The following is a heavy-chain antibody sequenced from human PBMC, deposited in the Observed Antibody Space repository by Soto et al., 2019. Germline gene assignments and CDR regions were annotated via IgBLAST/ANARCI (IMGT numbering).Heavy chain of an antibody. Sequence: QVQLQESGPGLVKPSQTLSLTCTVSGVSITSGGYYWSWIRQHPGKGLEWIGFIYYSGSTYYNPSLKSRVTISGDTSKNHFSLKLTSVTAADTAVYYCARGPHEHQHLRFLEWSRVPYDFDYWGQGTLVTVSS. CDR1: GVSITSGGYY. D-gene: IGHD3-3*01. V-gene: IGHV4-31*03. J-gene: IGHJ4*02. CDR2: IYYSGST. CDR3: ARGPHEHQHLRFLEWSRVPYDFDY.